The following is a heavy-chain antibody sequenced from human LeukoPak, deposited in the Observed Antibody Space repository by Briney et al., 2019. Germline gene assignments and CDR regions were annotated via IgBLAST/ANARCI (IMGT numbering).Heavy chain of an antibody. Sequence: SETLSLTCTASGGSIRSYYWSWIRQPPGKGLEWIGYIHYSGSTNYNPSLKSRVTISVDTPKNQLSLKLTSVTAADTAVYYCARANYDSSGYYFDCWGQGTLVTVSS. J-gene: IGHJ4*02. CDR2: IHYSGST. CDR1: GGSIRSYY. D-gene: IGHD3-22*01. V-gene: IGHV4-59*01. CDR3: ARANYDSSGYYFDC.